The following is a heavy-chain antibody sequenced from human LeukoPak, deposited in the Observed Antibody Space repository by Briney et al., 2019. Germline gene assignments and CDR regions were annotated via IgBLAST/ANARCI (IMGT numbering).Heavy chain of an antibody. CDR2: ISAYNGNT. Sequence: ASVNVSCRASGYTSTSYGISWVRQAPGQGLEWMGWISAYNGNTNYAQKLQGRVTMTTDTSTSTAYMELRSLRSDDTAVYYCARGHVLRFLGATDPWGQGTLVTVSS. J-gene: IGHJ5*02. D-gene: IGHD3-3*01. CDR1: GYTSTSYG. V-gene: IGHV1-18*01. CDR3: ARGHVLRFLGATDP.